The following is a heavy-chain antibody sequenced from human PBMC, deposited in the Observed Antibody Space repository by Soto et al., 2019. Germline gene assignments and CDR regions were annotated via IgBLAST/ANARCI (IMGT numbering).Heavy chain of an antibody. CDR2: VTHSGTA. CDR1: GGSISSYY. CDR3: ARIHWAQSSLDY. J-gene: IGHJ4*02. D-gene: IGHD6-19*01. Sequence: PSETLSLTCTVSGGSISSYYWNWIRQSPGKGLEWIGYVTHSGTAYSIPSLNGRLTLSVDSSQTQFSLKLTSVTAADSAFYYCARIHWAQSSLDYWGRGILVTVSS. V-gene: IGHV4-59*04.